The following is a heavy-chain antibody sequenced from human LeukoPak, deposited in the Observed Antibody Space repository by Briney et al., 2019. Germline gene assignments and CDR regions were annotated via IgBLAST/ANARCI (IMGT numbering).Heavy chain of an antibody. J-gene: IGHJ4*02. V-gene: IGHV3-23*01. Sequence: GGSLRLSCAASGFTFSDYALNWVRQAPGKGLEWVSTINADGGSTYYADSVKGRFTISRDNSKTTLYLQMSSLRAEDTATYYCAKNTAKMYYFDSWGQGTLVTVSS. D-gene: IGHD2-2*02. CDR3: AKNTAKMYYFDS. CDR1: GFTFSDYA. CDR2: INADGGST.